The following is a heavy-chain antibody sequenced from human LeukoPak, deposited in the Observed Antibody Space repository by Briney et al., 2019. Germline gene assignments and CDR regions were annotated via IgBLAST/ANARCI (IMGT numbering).Heavy chain of an antibody. D-gene: IGHD6-19*01. Sequence: GESLKISCRGSGYIFTNYWIGWVRQIPGKGLEWMGIIYPDDSDTRYGPSFQGQVTISADKSINTAYLQWSSLKASDTAMYYCARTSTSGWSPFDYWGQGTLVTVSS. V-gene: IGHV5-51*01. CDR1: GYIFTNYW. CDR3: ARTSTSGWSPFDY. J-gene: IGHJ4*02. CDR2: IYPDDSDT.